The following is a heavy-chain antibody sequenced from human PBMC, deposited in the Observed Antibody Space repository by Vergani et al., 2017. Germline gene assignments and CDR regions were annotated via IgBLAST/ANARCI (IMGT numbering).Heavy chain of an antibody. CDR1: GFTFSSYA. CDR2: ISGSGGST. CDR3: AKDGRGEIVVVVASEFDY. V-gene: IGHV3-23*01. D-gene: IGHD2-15*01. Sequence: EVQLLESGGGLVQPGGSLRLSCAASGFTFSSYAMSWVRQAPGKGLEWVSAISGSGGSTYYADSVKGRFTISRDNSKNTLYPQMNSLRAEDTAVYYCAKDGRGEIVVVVASEFDYWGQGTLVTVSS. J-gene: IGHJ4*02.